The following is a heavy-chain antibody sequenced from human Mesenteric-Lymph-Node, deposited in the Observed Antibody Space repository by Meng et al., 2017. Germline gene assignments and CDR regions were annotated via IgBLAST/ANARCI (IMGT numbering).Heavy chain of an antibody. V-gene: IGHV1-69*02. CDR3: ARGVGSANWFDP. J-gene: IGHJ5*02. CDR1: GGTFNSHT. D-gene: IGHD3-16*01. CDR2: IILVLGIP. Sequence: SVKVSCKASGGTFNSHTISWVRQAPGQGLEWMGRIILVLGIPNYAQKFQGRVTITADKSTSTAYMELSRLRSDDTAVYYCARGVGSANWFDPWGQGTLVTVSS.